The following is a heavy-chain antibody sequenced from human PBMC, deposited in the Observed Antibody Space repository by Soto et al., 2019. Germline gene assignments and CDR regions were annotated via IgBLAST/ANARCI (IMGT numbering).Heavy chain of an antibody. V-gene: IGHV4-30-4*01. CDR3: ARGGSSCSSFVY. J-gene: IGHJ4*02. CDR1: GGSISSRDYY. D-gene: IGHD6-19*01. Sequence: QVQLQESGPGLVKPSQTLSLTCTVSGGSISSRDYYWSWIRQSAGKGLQWIGYIYYNGDTYYNPSLKSRLAISIDTAKNQFALNLTSVAAADTAVYYCARGGSSCSSFVYWGQGILVTVSS. CDR2: IYYNGDT.